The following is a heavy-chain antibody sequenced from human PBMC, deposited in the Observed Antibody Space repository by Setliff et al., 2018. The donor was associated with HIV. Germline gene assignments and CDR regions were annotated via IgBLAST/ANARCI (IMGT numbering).Heavy chain of an antibody. CDR1: GFIFSSYS. Sequence: QAGGSLRLSCTASGFIFSSYSMHWVRQAPGKGLEWEGLISDDGSTEYYADSVKGRITISRDNSKNTLYLQMNSLRPEDTAVYYCARERFWSGYYNSKLGYNWFDPWGQGTLVTVSS. CDR2: ISDDGSTE. J-gene: IGHJ5*02. V-gene: IGHV3-30*04. D-gene: IGHD3-3*01. CDR3: ARERFWSGYYNSKLGYNWFDP.